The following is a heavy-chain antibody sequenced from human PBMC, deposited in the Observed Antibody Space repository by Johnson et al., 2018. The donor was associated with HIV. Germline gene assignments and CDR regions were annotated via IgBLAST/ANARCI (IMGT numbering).Heavy chain of an antibody. V-gene: IGHV3-73*01. J-gene: IGHJ3*02. CDR2: IRSKGNTYAT. CDR3: TTDPIAAAGPDAFDI. Sequence: MLLVESGGGVVQPGGSLRLSCAASGFPFSNYGMHWVRQASGRRLEWVGLIRSKGNTYATVYAASVKGRFTISRDDSQNTAYLQMNSLKTEDTAVYYCTTDPIAAAGPDAFDIWGQGTVVTVSS. CDR1: GFPFSNYG. D-gene: IGHD6-13*01.